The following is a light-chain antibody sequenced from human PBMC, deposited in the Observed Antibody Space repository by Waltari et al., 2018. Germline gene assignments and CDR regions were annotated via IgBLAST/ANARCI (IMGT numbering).Light chain of an antibody. V-gene: IGKV3-11*01. CDR3: EQRSNWPLT. Sequence: DIVLTQSPAILSLSPGERATLSCRPSENLRGYLAWYQQKPGQAPRLLIYDTSSRATGSPARFSGSGSGTDFTLTISSLEPEDFAVYYCEQRSNWPLTFGGGTKVEIK. J-gene: IGKJ4*01. CDR1: ENLRGY. CDR2: DTS.